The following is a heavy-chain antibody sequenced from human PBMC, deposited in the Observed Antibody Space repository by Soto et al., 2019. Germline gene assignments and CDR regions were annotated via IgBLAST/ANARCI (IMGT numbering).Heavy chain of an antibody. V-gene: IGHV4-34*01. D-gene: IGHD5-12*01. CDR1: GGSFSGYY. Sequence: QMQLQQWGAGLLKPSETLSLTCAVYGGSFSGYYWSWIRQPPGKGLEWIGEINHSGSTNYNPSLKSRVTISVDTSKNQFSLKLSSVTAADTAVYYCARGGKGYSGQENNWFDPWGQGTLVTVSS. J-gene: IGHJ5*02. CDR2: INHSGST. CDR3: ARGGKGYSGQENNWFDP.